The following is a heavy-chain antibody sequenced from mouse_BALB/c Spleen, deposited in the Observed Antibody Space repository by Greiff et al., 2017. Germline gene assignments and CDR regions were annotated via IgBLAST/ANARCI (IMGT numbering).Heavy chain of an antibody. CDR2: ISNGGGST. CDR1: GFTFSSYT. CDR3: ARPLLDYGSSYWYFDV. J-gene: IGHJ1*01. D-gene: IGHD1-1*01. Sequence: EVMLVESGGGLVQPGGSLKLSCAASGFTFSSYTMPWVRQTPEKRLEWVAYISNGGGSTYYPDTVKGRFTISRDNAKNTLYLQMSSLKSEDTAMYYCARPLLDYGSSYWYFDVWGAGTTVTVSS. V-gene: IGHV5-12-2*01.